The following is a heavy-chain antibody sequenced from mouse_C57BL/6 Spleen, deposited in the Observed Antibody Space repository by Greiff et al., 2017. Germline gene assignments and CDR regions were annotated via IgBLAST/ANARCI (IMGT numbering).Heavy chain of an antibody. J-gene: IGHJ4*01. V-gene: IGHV3-8*01. CDR2: ISYSGST. CDR3: ARSVLRGYYAMDY. CDR1: GYSITSDY. Sequence: DVKLVESGPGLAKPSQTLSLTCSVTGYSITSDYWNWIRKFPGNKLEYMGYISYSGSTYYNPSLKSRISITRDTSKNQYYLQLNSVTTEDTATYYCARSVLRGYYAMDYWGQGTSVTVSS.